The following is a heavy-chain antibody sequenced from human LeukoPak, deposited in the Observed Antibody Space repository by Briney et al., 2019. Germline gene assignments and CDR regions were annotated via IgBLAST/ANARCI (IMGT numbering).Heavy chain of an antibody. CDR1: GGTFVSYA. J-gene: IGHJ3*01. Sequence: GASVKFCCKASGGTFVSYAISWLRQAPGQGLEWMGGIIPIFGTANYAQKFHGRVTITADESTSTAYMELSSLRSEDMAVYYCASGKDYESTWGQGTMVTVSS. D-gene: IGHD4-17*01. CDR3: ASGKDYEST. V-gene: IGHV1-69*13. CDR2: IIPIFGTA.